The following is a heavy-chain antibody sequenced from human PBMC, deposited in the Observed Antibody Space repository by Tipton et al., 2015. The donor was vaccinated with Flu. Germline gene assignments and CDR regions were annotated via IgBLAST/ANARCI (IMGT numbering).Heavy chain of an antibody. CDR2: IYPGDSDT. D-gene: IGHD3-3*01. Sequence: QLVQSGAEVKKPGDSLQISCEASGYTFSDYWMAWVRQKPGKGLEWLGIIYPGDSDTRYSPSFQGRVTISVDKSINTAFLRWTSREASDTATYYCARPFDDFWSGYYIDHWGRGTLVTVSS. V-gene: IGHV5-51*01. CDR3: ARPFDDFWSGYYIDH. J-gene: IGHJ4*02. CDR1: GYTFSDYW.